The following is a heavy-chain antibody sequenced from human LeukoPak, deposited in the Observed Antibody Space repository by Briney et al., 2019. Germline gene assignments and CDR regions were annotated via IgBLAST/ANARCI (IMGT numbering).Heavy chain of an antibody. CDR3: ARRTLAILTGYYNLDY. J-gene: IGHJ4*02. Sequence: ASVKVSCKASGYTFTGYYMHWVRQAPGQGLEWMGWINPNSGGTNYAQKFQGRVTMTRDTSISTAYMELSRLRSDDTAVYYCARRTLAILTGYYNLDYWGQGTLVTVSS. CDR2: INPNSGGT. D-gene: IGHD3-9*01. CDR1: GYTFTGYY. V-gene: IGHV1-2*02.